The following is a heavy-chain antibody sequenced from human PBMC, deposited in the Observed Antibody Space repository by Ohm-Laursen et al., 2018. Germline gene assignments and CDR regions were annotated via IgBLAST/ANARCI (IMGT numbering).Heavy chain of an antibody. D-gene: IGHD3-22*01. CDR2: IYYSGST. V-gene: IGHV4-31*03. CDR3: ARWSLGSGYDLGWFDP. Sequence: SQTLSLTCPVSGGSISSGGYYWSWIRQHPGKGLEWIWYIYYSGSTYYNPSLKSRVTISVDTSKNQFSLKLSSVTAADTAVYYCARWSLGSGYDLGWFDPWGQGTLVTVSS. J-gene: IGHJ5*02. CDR1: GGSISSGGYY.